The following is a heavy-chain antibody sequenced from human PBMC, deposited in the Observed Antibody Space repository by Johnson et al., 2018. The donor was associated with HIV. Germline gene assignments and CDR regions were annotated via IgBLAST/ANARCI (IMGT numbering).Heavy chain of an antibody. Sequence: VQLVESGGSLLQPGGSLRLSCAASGFTFSTNAMSWVRQAPGKGLEWVSGISDSGGRTDYADSVKGRFSISRDNSKNTLYLQMNSLRAEDTAVYYCARARLGELLWAFDIWGQGTMVTVSS. D-gene: IGHD1-26*01. CDR3: ARARLGELLWAFDI. J-gene: IGHJ3*02. V-gene: IGHV3-23*04. CDR2: ISDSGGRT. CDR1: GFTFSTNA.